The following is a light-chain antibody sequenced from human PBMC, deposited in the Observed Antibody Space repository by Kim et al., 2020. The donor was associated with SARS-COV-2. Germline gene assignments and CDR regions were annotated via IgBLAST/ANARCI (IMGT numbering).Light chain of an antibody. CDR3: QQSYSFPRT. CDR1: QGVNDW. J-gene: IGKJ1*01. CDR2: RTS. Sequence: PSVGDRVPTTCRASQGVNDWLNWYQQKPGRAPHLLVYRTSTVQTGVPPRFSGGGSGTDFTLSISSLQPEDFATYYCQQSYSFPRTFGQGTKVDIK. V-gene: IGKV1-39*01.